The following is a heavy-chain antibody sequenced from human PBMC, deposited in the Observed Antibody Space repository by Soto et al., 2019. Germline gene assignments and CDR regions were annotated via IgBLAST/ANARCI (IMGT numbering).Heavy chain of an antibody. Sequence: SETLSLTCTVSGGSISSGDYYWSWIRQPPGKGLEWIGYIYYSGRTYYNPSLKSRVTISVDTSKNQFSLKLRSVTAADTAVYYCAREAYYYDSSGYSRPTTLDPWGQGTLVTVSS. V-gene: IGHV4-30-4*01. D-gene: IGHD3-22*01. CDR3: AREAYYYDSSGYSRPTTLDP. CDR2: IYYSGRT. J-gene: IGHJ5*02. CDR1: GGSISSGDYY.